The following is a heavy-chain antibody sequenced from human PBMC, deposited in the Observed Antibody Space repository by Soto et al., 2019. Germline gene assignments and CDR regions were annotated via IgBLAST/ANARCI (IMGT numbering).Heavy chain of an antibody. Sequence: PGGSLRLSCVASGFTFTNYWMHWVRQVPGKGLVWVSRIDGVGTGTSYSDSVKGRFTISRDNAKNSLYLQMNSLRAEDTALYYCARGGYCTNGVCSCDYWGQGTLVTVSS. CDR3: ARGGYCTNGVCSCDY. CDR1: GFTFTNYW. D-gene: IGHD2-8*01. J-gene: IGHJ4*02. CDR2: IDGVGTGT. V-gene: IGHV3-74*01.